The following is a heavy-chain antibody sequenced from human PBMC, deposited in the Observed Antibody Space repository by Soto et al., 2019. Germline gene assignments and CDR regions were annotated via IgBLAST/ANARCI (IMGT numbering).Heavy chain of an antibody. V-gene: IGHV1-69*06. CDR1: GGTFNSYL. CDR3: ARGLDQPPVGLSFVT. J-gene: IGHJ5*02. Sequence: QVQLVQSGAEVKNPGSSVKVSCKTSGGTFNSYLIDWVRQAPGQGLEWMGGIIPAFGTAKYAQKFQGRVTITADKSTTTAYMELRTLTSEDTAVYYCARGLDQPPVGLSFVTWGQGTLVTVSS. D-gene: IGHD2-2*01. CDR2: IIPAFGTA.